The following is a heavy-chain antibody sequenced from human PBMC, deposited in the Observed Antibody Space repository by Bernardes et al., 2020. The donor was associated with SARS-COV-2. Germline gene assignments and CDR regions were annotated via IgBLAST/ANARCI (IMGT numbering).Heavy chain of an antibody. CDR1: GFTFSSYA. Sequence: GGSLRLSCAASGFTFSSYAMSWVRQAPGKGLEWVSAISGSGGSTYYADSVKGRFTISRDNSKNTLYLQMNSLRAEDTAVYYCAKDTLLWFGEKTDYWGQGTLVTVSS. CDR3: AKDTLLWFGEKTDY. D-gene: IGHD3-10*01. CDR2: ISGSGGST. V-gene: IGHV3-23*01. J-gene: IGHJ4*02.